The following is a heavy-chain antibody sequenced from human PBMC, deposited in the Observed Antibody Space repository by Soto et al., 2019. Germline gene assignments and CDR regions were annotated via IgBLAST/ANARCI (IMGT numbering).Heavy chain of an antibody. Sequence: QVQRVQSGAEVKKPGASVKVSCKASGYTFTSYDINWVRQATGQGLEWMGWMNPNSGNTAYAQKFQGRVTMTRNTSISTAYMELSSLRSEDTAVYYCARERTGPNYFDYWGQGTLVTVSS. D-gene: IGHD1-7*01. CDR1: GYTFTSYD. V-gene: IGHV1-8*01. CDR3: ARERTGPNYFDY. CDR2: MNPNSGNT. J-gene: IGHJ4*02.